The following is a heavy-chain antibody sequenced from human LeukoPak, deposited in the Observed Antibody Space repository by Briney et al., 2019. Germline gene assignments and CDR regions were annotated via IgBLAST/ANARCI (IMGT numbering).Heavy chain of an antibody. Sequence: ASVKVSCKASGYTFTGYYMHWVQQAPGQGLEWMGWINPNSGGTNYAQKFQGRVTMTRDTSISTAYMELSRLRSDDTAVYYCARGHDYVWGSYRLFDYWGQGTLVTVSS. CDR1: GYTFTGYY. J-gene: IGHJ4*02. CDR3: ARGHDYVWGSYRLFDY. D-gene: IGHD3-16*02. V-gene: IGHV1-2*02. CDR2: INPNSGGT.